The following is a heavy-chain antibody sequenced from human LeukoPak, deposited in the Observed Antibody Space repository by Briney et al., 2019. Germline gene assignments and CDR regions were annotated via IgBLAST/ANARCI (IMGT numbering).Heavy chain of an antibody. D-gene: IGHD2-2*01. J-gene: IGHJ4*02. CDR3: AREDIVVVPAATPYYFDY. Sequence: ASVKVSRKASGYTFTSYGISWVRRAPGQGLEWMGWISAYNGNTNYAQKLQGRVTMTTDTSTSTAYMELRSLRSDDTAVYYCAREDIVVVPAATPYYFDYWGQGTLVTVSS. CDR2: ISAYNGNT. CDR1: GYTFTSYG. V-gene: IGHV1-18*01.